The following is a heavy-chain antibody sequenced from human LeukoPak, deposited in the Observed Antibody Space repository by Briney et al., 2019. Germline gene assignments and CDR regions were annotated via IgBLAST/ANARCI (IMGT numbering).Heavy chain of an antibody. CDR1: GFTFSSYS. V-gene: IGHV3-21*01. D-gene: IGHD2-21*01. J-gene: IGHJ3*02. CDR2: ISSSSSYI. CDR3: ARDPRVVSGAFDI. Sequence: GGSLRLSCAASGFTFSSYSMNWVRQAPGKGLEWVSSISSSSSYIYYADSVKGRFTISRDNAKNSLYLQMNSLRAEGTAVYYCARDPRVVSGAFDIWGQGTMVTVSS.